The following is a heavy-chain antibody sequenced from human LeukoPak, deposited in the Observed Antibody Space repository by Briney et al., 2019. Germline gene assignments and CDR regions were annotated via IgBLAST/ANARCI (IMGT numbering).Heavy chain of an antibody. V-gene: IGHV1-18*01. D-gene: IGHD3-9*01. Sequence: GASVKVSYKASGYTFTSYGISWVRQAPGQGLEWMGWISAYNGNTAYAQKLQGRLTMTTDTSTSTAYMELRSLRSDDTAVYYFAIHLGDYYDILTGYSPWSYGMDVWGQGTTVTVSS. CDR2: ISAYNGNT. CDR1: GYTFTSYG. J-gene: IGHJ6*02. CDR3: AIHLGDYYDILTGYSPWSYGMDV.